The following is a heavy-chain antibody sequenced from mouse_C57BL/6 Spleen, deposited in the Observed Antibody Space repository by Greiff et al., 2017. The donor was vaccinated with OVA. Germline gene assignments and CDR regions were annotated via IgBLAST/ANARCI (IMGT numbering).Heavy chain of an antibody. V-gene: IGHV1-80*01. CDR1: GYAFSSYW. Sequence: VKLMESGAELVKPGASVKISCKASGYAFSSYWMNWVKQRPGKGLEWIGQIYPGDGDTNYNGKFKGKATLTADKSSSTAYMQLSSLTSEDSAVYFCARWPYYDYYDAYWGQGTLVTVSA. CDR3: ARWPYYDYYDAY. D-gene: IGHD2-4*01. CDR2: IYPGDGDT. J-gene: IGHJ3*01.